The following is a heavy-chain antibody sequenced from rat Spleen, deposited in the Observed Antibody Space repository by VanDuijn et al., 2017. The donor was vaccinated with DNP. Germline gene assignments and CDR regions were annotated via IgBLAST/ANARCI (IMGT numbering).Heavy chain of an antibody. CDR1: GFIFSNYY. J-gene: IGHJ4*01. CDR3: ARQEESTGITGAVDA. Sequence: EVQLVESGGDLVQPGRSLRLSCAASGFIFSNYYMAWVRQTPKKGLEWVATISSSGTRTYYPDSVKGRFTISRDNAKSSLDLQMNSLRSEDTATYYCARQEESTGITGAVDAWGQGTSVTVSS. V-gene: IGHV5-7*01. CDR2: ISSSGTRT. D-gene: IGHD1-9*01.